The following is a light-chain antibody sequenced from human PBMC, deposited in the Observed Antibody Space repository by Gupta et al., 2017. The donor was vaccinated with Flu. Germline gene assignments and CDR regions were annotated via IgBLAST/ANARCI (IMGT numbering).Light chain of an antibody. CDR3: CSSAGNSIHWV. Sequence: QSAPTQPRSVSGSPGQSVTISCTGTSNDVGGYNYVSWYQQHPGKAPKVIIYDVSKRPSGVPDRFSGSKSGNTASLTISGLQAEDEADYHCCSSAGNSIHWVFGGGTKLTVL. V-gene: IGLV2-11*01. CDR1: SNDVGGYNY. J-gene: IGLJ3*02. CDR2: DVS.